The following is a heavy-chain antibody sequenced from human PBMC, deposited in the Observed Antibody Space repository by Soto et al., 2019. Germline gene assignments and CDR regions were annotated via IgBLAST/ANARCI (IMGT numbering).Heavy chain of an antibody. Sequence: PVKVSSKASGYPFTGSDMPWVRRAPGQELEWMGWIHPNSGGTNNEQKFQGRVTMTRDTSISTAYMEVSRRRSDDTAVHYCAREYDSRAFDIWG. J-gene: IGHJ3*02. CDR3: AREYDSRAFDI. V-gene: IGHV1-2*02. CDR1: GYPFTGSD. D-gene: IGHD3-22*01. CDR2: IHPNSGGT.